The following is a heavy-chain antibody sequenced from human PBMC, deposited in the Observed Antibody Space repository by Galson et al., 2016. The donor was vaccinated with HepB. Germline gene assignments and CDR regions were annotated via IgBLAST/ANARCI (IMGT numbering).Heavy chain of an antibody. CDR2: VSGSGRST. CDR3: ARYEKFWEWLLPTYYYYAMDV. D-gene: IGHD3-3*01. J-gene: IGHJ6*02. CDR1: GFSFSSFA. Sequence: SLRLSCAASGFSFSSFAMGWVRQAPGKGLEWVSVVSGSGRSTYYAHSVKGRFTISRDNSKSTLYLQMNSLRAEDTAVNYCARYEKFWEWLLPTYYYYAMDVWGQGATVTVS. V-gene: IGHV3-23*01.